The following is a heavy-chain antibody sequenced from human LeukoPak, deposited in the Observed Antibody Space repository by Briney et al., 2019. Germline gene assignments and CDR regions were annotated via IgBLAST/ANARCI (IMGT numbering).Heavy chain of an antibody. J-gene: IGHJ4*02. Sequence: ASVKVSCKASGYTFTNFGISWVRQDPGQGLEWMGWITTYNGNTNYAQKVQGRVTMTTDTSTNTAYLELRSLTSDDTAVYYCAKDARGGMGAAAPTDWGQGTLVTVSS. CDR3: AKDARGGMGAAAPTD. V-gene: IGHV1-18*01. CDR1: GYTFTNFG. CDR2: ITTYNGNT. D-gene: IGHD6-13*01.